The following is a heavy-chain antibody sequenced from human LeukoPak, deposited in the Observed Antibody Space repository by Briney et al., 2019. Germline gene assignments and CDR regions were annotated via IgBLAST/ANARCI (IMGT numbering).Heavy chain of an antibody. CDR2: IWYDGSNK. D-gene: IGHD6-19*01. CDR3: ARDELAVAKKGFLDS. CDR1: GFTFGSYG. Sequence: QTGGSLRLSCAASGFTFGSYGMHWVRQAPGKGLEWVAVIWYDGSNKYYADSVKGRFTISRDNSKNTLYLQMNSLRAEDTAVYYCARDELAVAKKGFLDSWGQGTLVTVSS. J-gene: IGHJ4*02. V-gene: IGHV3-33*08.